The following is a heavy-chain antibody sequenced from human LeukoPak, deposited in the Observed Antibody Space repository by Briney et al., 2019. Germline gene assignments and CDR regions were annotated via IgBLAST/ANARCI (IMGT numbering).Heavy chain of an antibody. D-gene: IGHD2-21*02. J-gene: IGHJ5*02. CDR3: ARAGPLLSWFDP. CDR2: IYYSRST. V-gene: IGHV4-31*03. Sequence: SQTLSLTCTVSGGSISSGGYYWSWIRQHPGKGLEWIGYIYYSRSTYYNPSLKSRVTISVDTSKNQFSLKLSSVTAADTAVYYCARAGPLLSWFDPWGQGTLVTVSS. CDR1: GGSISSGGYY.